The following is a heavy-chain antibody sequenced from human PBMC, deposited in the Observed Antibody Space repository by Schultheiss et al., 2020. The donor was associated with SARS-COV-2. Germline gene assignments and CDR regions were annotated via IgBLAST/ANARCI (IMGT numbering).Heavy chain of an antibody. J-gene: IGHJ6*02. V-gene: IGHV3-9*01. Sequence: GGSLRLSCAASGFTFDDYAMHWVRQAPGKGLEWVSGISWNSGSIGYADSVKGRFTISRDNSKNTLYLQMNSLRAEDTAVYYCAKGVRWDYYYALDVWGQGTTVTVSS. CDR1: GFTFDDYA. D-gene: IGHD4-23*01. CDR2: ISWNSGSI. CDR3: AKGVRWDYYYALDV.